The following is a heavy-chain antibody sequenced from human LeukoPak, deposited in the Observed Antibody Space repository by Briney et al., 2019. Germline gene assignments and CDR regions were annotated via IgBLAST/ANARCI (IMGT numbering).Heavy chain of an antibody. CDR2: IWYDGSNK. Sequence: GGSLRLSCAASGFTFSSYGMHWVRQAPGKGLEWVAVIWYDGSNKYYADSVKGRFTISRDNSKNTLYPQMNSLRAEDTAVYYCAREAVAPSGIAAAGTSFHFDYWGQGTLVTVSS. CDR3: AREAVAPSGIAAAGTSFHFDY. D-gene: IGHD6-13*01. J-gene: IGHJ4*02. V-gene: IGHV3-33*01. CDR1: GFTFSSYG.